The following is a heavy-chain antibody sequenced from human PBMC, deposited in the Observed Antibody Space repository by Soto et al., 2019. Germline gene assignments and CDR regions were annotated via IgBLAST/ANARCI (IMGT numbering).Heavy chain of an antibody. CDR2: MNPNTGNS. CDR3: ATRKERSGPHYLDL. V-gene: IGHV1-8*01. D-gene: IGHD6-25*01. CDR1: GFTFSTYD. J-gene: IGHJ4*02. Sequence: SVKVSCKASGFTFSTYDIHWVRQATGQGLEWMGWMNPNTGNSGSAQKFQGRVTMTRNTSITTAYMEVSSLRSDDTAVYFCATRKERSGPHYLDLWGQGSLVTVSS.